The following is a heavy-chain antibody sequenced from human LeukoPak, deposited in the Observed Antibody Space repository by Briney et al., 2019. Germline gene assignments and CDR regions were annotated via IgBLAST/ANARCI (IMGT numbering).Heavy chain of an antibody. CDR1: GASISGSGYY. J-gene: IGHJ4*02. V-gene: IGHV4-61*02. CDR2: IHTSGST. CDR3: ARGTYYYDSSGYVAFDY. D-gene: IGHD3-22*01. Sequence: SETLSLTCAVSGASISGSGYYWSWIRQPAGKGLEWIGRIHTSGSTNYNPSLKSRVTMSVDTSKNQFSLKLSSVTAADTAVYYCARGTYYYDSSGYVAFDYWGQGTLVTVSS.